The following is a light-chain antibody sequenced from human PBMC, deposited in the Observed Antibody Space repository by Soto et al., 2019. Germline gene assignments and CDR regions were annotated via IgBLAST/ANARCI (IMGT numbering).Light chain of an antibody. CDR1: QSVSNTY. Sequence: EIVLTQSPGTLSLSPGERATISCRASQSVSNTYLAWYQQKPGQAPRLLIYDASSRATGIPDRFSGSGSGTDFTLTISRLEPEDFAVYYCQQYGRSPGLFTFGPGTKVDIK. V-gene: IGKV3-20*01. CDR3: QQYGRSPGLFT. CDR2: DAS. J-gene: IGKJ3*01.